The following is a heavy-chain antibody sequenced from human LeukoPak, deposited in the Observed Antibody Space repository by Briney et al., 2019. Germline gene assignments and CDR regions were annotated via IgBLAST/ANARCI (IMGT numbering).Heavy chain of an antibody. CDR1: GFTFSSYG. CDR3: ARARMAFGPTDY. D-gene: IGHD5-24*01. CDR2: ISYDGSNK. J-gene: IGHJ4*02. Sequence: PGGSLRLSCAASGFTFSSYGMHWVRQAPGKGLEWVAVISYDGSNKYYADSVKGRFTISRDNSKNTLYLQMNSLRAEDTAVYYCARARMAFGPTDYWGQGTLVTVSS. V-gene: IGHV3-30*03.